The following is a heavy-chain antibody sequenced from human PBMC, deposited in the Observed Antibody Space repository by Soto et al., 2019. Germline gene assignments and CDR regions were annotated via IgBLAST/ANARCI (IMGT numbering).Heavy chain of an antibody. CDR2: VYYRGST. Sequence: SETLSLTCTVSGAAVTSTSYSWGWIRQSPGKGLEWIGGVYYRGSTYYNPSLKSRVAISVDVSKNQFSLRLSSVTAADTAIYYCARSDRNFDYWGQGTLVTVSS. V-gene: IGHV4-39*07. J-gene: IGHJ4*02. D-gene: IGHD3-10*01. CDR1: GAAVTSTSYS. CDR3: ARSDRNFDY.